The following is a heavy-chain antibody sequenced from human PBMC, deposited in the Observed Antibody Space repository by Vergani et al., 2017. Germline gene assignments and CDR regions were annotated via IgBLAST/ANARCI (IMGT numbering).Heavy chain of an antibody. CDR2: IHYSVNT. Sequence: QVQLQESGPGLVKSSETLSLTCSVSFDSIRNLYCNWIRQPPGKGLEWIGSIHYSVNTNYNPSLKTRVTISVDTSKNQFSLTLTSVTAADTAVYYCGRVADFYGLGSRLLDLWGQGILVTVSS. CDR3: GRVADFYGLGSRLLDL. V-gene: IGHV4-59*11. D-gene: IGHD3-10*01. CDR1: FDSIRNLY. J-gene: IGHJ5*02.